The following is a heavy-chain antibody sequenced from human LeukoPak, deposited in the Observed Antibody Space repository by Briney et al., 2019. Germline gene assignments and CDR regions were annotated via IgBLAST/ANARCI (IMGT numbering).Heavy chain of an antibody. Sequence: ASVKVSCXASGYTFTSYGISWVRQAPGQGLEWMGWISAYNGNTNYAQKLQGRVTMTTDTSTSTPYMELRSLRSDDTAVYYCARDLGYCSGGSCYWGWFDPWGQGTLVTVSS. CDR3: ARDLGYCSGGSCYWGWFDP. CDR2: ISAYNGNT. V-gene: IGHV1-18*01. CDR1: GYTFTSYG. J-gene: IGHJ5*02. D-gene: IGHD2-15*01.